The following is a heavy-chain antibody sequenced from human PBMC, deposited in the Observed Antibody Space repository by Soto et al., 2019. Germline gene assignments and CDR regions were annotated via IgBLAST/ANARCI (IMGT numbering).Heavy chain of an antibody. D-gene: IGHD3-10*01. CDR2: LYSGST. CDR3: ERRASGHNFDY. Sequence: SETLSLTCAVSGASISRGGFHWGWIRQPPGQGLEWIGSLYSGSTYYNPSLKSRVTISADTSKNQFSLTLSSVTAADTAVYYCERRASGHNFDYWGQGTLVTVSS. CDR1: GASISRGGFH. V-gene: IGHV4-39*01. J-gene: IGHJ4*02.